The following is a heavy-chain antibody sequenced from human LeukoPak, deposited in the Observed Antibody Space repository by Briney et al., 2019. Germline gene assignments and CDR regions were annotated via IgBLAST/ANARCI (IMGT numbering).Heavy chain of an antibody. CDR1: GFTFSSYS. CDR3: AKDPVDYGDYYYYGMDV. V-gene: IGHV3-48*01. D-gene: IGHD4-17*01. J-gene: IGHJ6*02. Sequence: GGSLRLSCAASGFTFSSYSMNWVRQAPGKGLEWVSYISSSSSTIYYADSVKGRFTISRDNSKNTLYLQMNSLRAEDTAVYYCAKDPVDYGDYYYYGMDVWGQGTTVTVSS. CDR2: ISSSSSTI.